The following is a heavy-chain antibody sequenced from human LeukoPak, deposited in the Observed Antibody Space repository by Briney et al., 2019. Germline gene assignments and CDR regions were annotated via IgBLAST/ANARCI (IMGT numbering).Heavy chain of an antibody. CDR2: INPNSGGT. Sequence: ASVKVSCKASGYTFTGYFIHWVRQAPGQGLEWMGWINPNSGGTNCAQKFQGRVTMTRDTSISTAYMELSRLRSDDTAVYYCARDGNYYDSSGFNYWGQGTLVTVSS. J-gene: IGHJ4*02. CDR1: GYTFTGYF. D-gene: IGHD3-22*01. V-gene: IGHV1-2*02. CDR3: ARDGNYYDSSGFNY.